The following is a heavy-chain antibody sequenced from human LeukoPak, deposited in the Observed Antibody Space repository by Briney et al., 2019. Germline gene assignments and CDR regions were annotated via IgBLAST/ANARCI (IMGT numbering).Heavy chain of an antibody. Sequence: SETLSLTCTVYGASISDYYWNWIRQPPGKGLEWIGNTYYSGRANYSPSLKSRVTISVDTSKNQVSLRLSSVTAADTAVYYCAKDQRFSMYDPDEYAYFDPWGQGTLVTVSS. CDR3: AKDQRFSMYDPDEYAYFDP. CDR2: TYYSGRA. D-gene: IGHD3-16*01. CDR1: GASISDYY. V-gene: IGHV4-59*01. J-gene: IGHJ5*02.